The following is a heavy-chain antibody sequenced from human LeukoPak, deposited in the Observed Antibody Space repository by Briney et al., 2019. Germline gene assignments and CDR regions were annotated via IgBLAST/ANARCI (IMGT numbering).Heavy chain of an antibody. J-gene: IGHJ1*01. V-gene: IGHV4-59*01. CDR1: YAPISDSF. CDR3: ASYSSSLEYFHP. Sequence: PSETPSRTYRLSYAPISDSFMSSFLHPPGHGLVWIAYINYSGSTNYNPSLKSRVAMSVDTSKNQFSLKFSSVTAADTAVYYCASYSSSLEYFHPWGQGTLVTVSS. D-gene: IGHD6-13*01. CDR2: INYSGST.